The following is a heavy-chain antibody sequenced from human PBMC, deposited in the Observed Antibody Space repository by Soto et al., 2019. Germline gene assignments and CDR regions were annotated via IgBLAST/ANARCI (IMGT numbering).Heavy chain of an antibody. V-gene: IGHV4-59*01. CDR1: GVSISGSY. J-gene: IGHJ4*02. D-gene: IGHD6-19*01. Sequence: SLTCSGSGVSISGSYWSWIRQSPGKGLEWLGYVYYTGSTNYSPSLRSRVSISVDTSKNEFSLRLSSVTAADTAVYFCARSVAVPGAHIDYWGQGTQVTVSS. CDR3: ARSVAVPGAHIDY. CDR2: VYYTGST.